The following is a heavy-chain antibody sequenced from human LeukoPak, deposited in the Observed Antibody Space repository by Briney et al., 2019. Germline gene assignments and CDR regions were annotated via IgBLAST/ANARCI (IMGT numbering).Heavy chain of an antibody. D-gene: IGHD2-15*01. CDR1: GFPFSSFA. CDR2: LSGPATRA. CDR3: AKCRGGGGEYWHFDL. V-gene: IGHV3-23*01. J-gene: IGHJ2*01. Sequence: GGSLRLSCAASGFPFSSFAMVWVRQAPGKGLEWVSALSGPATRAIYADSVRGRFTISRDNFKNTLYLQMNSLRAEDSGVYYCAKCRGGGGEYWHFDLWGRGILVSVSS.